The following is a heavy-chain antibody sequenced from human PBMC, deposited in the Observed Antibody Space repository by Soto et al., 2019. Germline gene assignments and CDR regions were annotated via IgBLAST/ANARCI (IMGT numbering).Heavy chain of an antibody. CDR2: IIPIFGTA. V-gene: IGHV1-69*13. J-gene: IGHJ3*02. CDR1: GGTFSSYA. CDR3: ANNEVGVTMIAHGFDAFDI. Sequence: AASVKVSCKASGGTFSSYAISWVRQAPGQGLEWMGGIIPIFGTANYAQKFQGRVTITADESTSTAYMELSSLRSEDTAVYYCANNEVGVTMIAHGFDAFDIWGQGTMVTVSS. D-gene: IGHD3-22*01.